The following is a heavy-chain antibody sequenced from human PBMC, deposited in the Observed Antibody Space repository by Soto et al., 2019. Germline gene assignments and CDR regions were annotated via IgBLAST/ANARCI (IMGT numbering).Heavy chain of an antibody. J-gene: IGHJ4*02. CDR2: IYYSGST. V-gene: IGHV4-59*01. Sequence: PSETLSLTCTVSGGYISSYYWSWIRQPPGKGLEWIGYIYYSGSTNYNPSLKSRVTISVDTSKNQFSLKLSSVTAADTAVYYCAFGDLFLPFAYWAQGTLVPVSS. D-gene: IGHD3-10*01. CDR3: AFGDLFLPFAY. CDR1: GGYISSYY.